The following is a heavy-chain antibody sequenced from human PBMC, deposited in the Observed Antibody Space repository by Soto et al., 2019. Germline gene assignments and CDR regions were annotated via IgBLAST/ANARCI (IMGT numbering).Heavy chain of an antibody. Sequence: EVQLVESGGGLVQPGGSLRLSCAASGFTFSSYWMHWVRQAPGKGLVWVSRINSDGSSTSYADSVKGRFTISRDNAKNTLYLQMNSLRAEDTAVYYCARVSAQDIVVVRPEYYYYGMDVWGQGTTVTVSS. D-gene: IGHD2-15*01. V-gene: IGHV3-74*01. J-gene: IGHJ6*02. CDR2: INSDGSST. CDR3: ARVSAQDIVVVRPEYYYYGMDV. CDR1: GFTFSSYW.